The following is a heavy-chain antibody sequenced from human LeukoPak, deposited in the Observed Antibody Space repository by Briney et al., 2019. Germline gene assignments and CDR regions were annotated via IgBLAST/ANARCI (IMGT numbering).Heavy chain of an antibody. CDR3: AGYSSSWYRWNWFDP. CDR1: GFTFSSYW. J-gene: IGHJ5*02. D-gene: IGHD6-13*01. V-gene: IGHV3-7*01. CDR2: IKQDGSEK. Sequence: GGSLRLSCAASGFTFSSYWMSWVRQAPGKGLEWVANIKQDGSEKYYVDSVKGRFTISRDNAKNSLYLQMNSLRAEDTAVYYCAGYSSSWYRWNWFDPWGQGTLVTVSP.